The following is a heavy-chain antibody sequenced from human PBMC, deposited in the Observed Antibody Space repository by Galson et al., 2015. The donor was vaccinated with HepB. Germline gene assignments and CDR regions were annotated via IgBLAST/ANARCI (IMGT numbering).Heavy chain of an antibody. CDR3: ASVSYRATNNYYLDY. V-gene: IGHV1-69*05. CDR2: IISVVGTE. D-gene: IGHD3-16*02. Sequence: SVKVSCKASGGTFSSYAISWVRQAPGQGLEWMGGIISVVGTENYAQKFQGRVTITKAKSTSTPYMELNSLRSEDTAVYYCASVSYRATNNYYLDYWGQGTLVTVSS. J-gene: IGHJ4*02. CDR1: GGTFSSYA.